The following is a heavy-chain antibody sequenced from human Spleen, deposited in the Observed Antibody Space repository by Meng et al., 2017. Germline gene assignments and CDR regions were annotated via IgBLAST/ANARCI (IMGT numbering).Heavy chain of an antibody. CDR2: IYYSGST. D-gene: IGHD3-22*01. CDR3: ARQHNYYDSSGYYYDTWDY. Sequence: SETLSLTCTVSGGSISSYYWSWIRQHPGKGLEWIGYIYYSGSTYYNPSLKSRVTISVDTSKNQFSLKLSSVTAADTAVYYCARQHNYYDSSGYYYDTWDYWGQGTLVTVSS. V-gene: IGHV4-59*06. J-gene: IGHJ4*02. CDR1: GGSISSYY.